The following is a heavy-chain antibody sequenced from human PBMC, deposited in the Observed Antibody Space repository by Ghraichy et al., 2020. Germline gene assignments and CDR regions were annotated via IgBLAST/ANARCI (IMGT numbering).Heavy chain of an antibody. J-gene: IGHJ3*02. D-gene: IGHD3-16*01. Sequence: GESLNISCAASGFTFSSYSMNWVRQAPGKGLEWVSSISSSSSYIYYADSVKGRFTISRDNAKNSLYLQMNSLRAEDTAVYYCATVGDDAFDIWGQGTMVTVSS. CDR1: GFTFSSYS. V-gene: IGHV3-21*01. CDR3: ATVGDDAFDI. CDR2: ISSSSSYI.